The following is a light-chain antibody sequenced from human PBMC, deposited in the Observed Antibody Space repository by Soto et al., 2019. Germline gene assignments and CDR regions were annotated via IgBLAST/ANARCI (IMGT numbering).Light chain of an antibody. J-gene: IGLJ7*01. CDR1: KSNIGSNL. CDR3: AAWDDSLSGPV. V-gene: IGLV1-47*01. Sequence: QLVLTQPPSASGTPGQRVTISCSGSKSNIGSNLVYWYQQLPGAAPKLLISRNNQRPSGVPDRFSGSKSGTSASLAISGLRSEDEADYYCAAWDDSLSGPVFGGGTQLTVL. CDR2: RNN.